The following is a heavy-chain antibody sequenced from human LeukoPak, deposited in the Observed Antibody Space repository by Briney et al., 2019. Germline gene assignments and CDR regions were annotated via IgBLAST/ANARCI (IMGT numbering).Heavy chain of an antibody. CDR2: ISWDGGST. J-gene: IGHJ3*02. Sequence: GGSLRLSCAASGFTFDDYAMHRVRQAPGKGLEWVSLISWDGGSTYYADSVKGRFTISRDNGKNSLYLQMNSLRAEDTALYYCAKGATTINDAFDIWGQGTMVTVSS. CDR3: AKGATTINDAFDI. V-gene: IGHV3-43D*03. CDR1: GFTFDDYA. D-gene: IGHD1-26*01.